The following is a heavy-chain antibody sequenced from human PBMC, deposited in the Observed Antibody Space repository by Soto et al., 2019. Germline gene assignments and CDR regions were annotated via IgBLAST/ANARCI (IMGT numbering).Heavy chain of an antibody. V-gene: IGHV5-10-1*01. Sequence: VESLKISCKGSGYIFTSYWIGCVRQMAVEVLEWMGRIDPSDSYTNYSPSFQGHVTISADKPISTAYLQWSSLKASDTAMYYCARLPSKGVYYYYGMDVWGQVTTVTVTS. J-gene: IGHJ6*02. CDR1: GYIFTSYW. CDR2: IDPSDSYT. CDR3: ARLPSKGVYYYYGMDV.